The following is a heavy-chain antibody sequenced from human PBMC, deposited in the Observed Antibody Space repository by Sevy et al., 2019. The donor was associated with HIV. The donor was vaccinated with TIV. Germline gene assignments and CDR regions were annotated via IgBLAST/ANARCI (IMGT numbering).Heavy chain of an antibody. CDR1: GGSFSAHY. J-gene: IGHJ4*02. CDR2: IHHTGRT. Sequence: SETLSLTCAVYGGSFSAHYWSWIRQSPVKGLEWIGEIHHTGRTNVNPSLKSRVTVSVDTSKNQFSLRLNSVTVADTAVYFCAREASEFRDQFDSWGQGTLVTVSS. D-gene: IGHD3-10*01. V-gene: IGHV4-34*01. CDR3: AREASEFRDQFDS.